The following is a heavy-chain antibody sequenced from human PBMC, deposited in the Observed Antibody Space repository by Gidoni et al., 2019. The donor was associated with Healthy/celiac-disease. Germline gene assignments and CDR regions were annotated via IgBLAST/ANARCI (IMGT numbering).Heavy chain of an antibody. CDR1: GFTFDDYA. Sequence: EVQLVESGGGLVQPGRSLRLSCAASGFTFDDYAMHWVRQAPGKGLEWVSGISWKSGSIGYADSVKGRFTISRDNAKNSLYLQMNSLRAEDTALYYCAKGTEDIVEYACDIWGHGTMVTVSA. D-gene: IGHD5-12*01. J-gene: IGHJ3*02. CDR2: ISWKSGSI. V-gene: IGHV3-9*01. CDR3: AKGTEDIVEYACDI.